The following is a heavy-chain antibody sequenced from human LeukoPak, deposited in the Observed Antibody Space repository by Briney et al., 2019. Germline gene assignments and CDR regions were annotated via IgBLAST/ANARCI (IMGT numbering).Heavy chain of an antibody. D-gene: IGHD4-17*01. V-gene: IGHV1-8*01. J-gene: IGHJ5*02. CDR3: ARVGVRRVPHDYGVERSRLDWFDP. CDR1: GYTFTSYD. Sequence: PMASVKVSCKASGYTFTSYDINWVRQATGQGLEWMGWMNPNSGNTGYAQEFQGRVTMTRNTSISTAYMELSSLRSEDTAVYYCARVGVRRVPHDYGVERSRLDWFDPWGQGTLVTVSS. CDR2: MNPNSGNT.